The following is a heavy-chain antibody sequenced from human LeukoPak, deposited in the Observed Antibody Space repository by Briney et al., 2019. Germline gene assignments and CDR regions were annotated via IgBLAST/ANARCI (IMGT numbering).Heavy chain of an antibody. CDR2: INPNSGGT. J-gene: IGHJ5*02. Sequence: ASVKVSCKASGYTFTGYYMHWVRQAPGRGLEWMGWINPNSGGTNYAQKFQGWVTMTRDTSISTAYMELSRLRSDDTAVYYCAREVDCSGGSCYWFDPWGQGTLVTVSS. V-gene: IGHV1-2*04. CDR3: AREVDCSGGSCYWFDP. CDR1: GYTFTGYY. D-gene: IGHD2-15*01.